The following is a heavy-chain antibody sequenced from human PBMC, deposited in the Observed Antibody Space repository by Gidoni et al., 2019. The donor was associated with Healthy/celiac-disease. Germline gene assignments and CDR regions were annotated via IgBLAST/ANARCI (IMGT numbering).Heavy chain of an antibody. CDR3: ARDLSSVDYYYYGMDV. CDR1: VFTFSSYS. D-gene: IGHD6-6*01. J-gene: IGHJ6*02. Sequence: EVQLVESGGGLVKLGGSLRLSSADSVFTFSSYSINWVRQAPGKGLVLVSSISSSSSYIYYAYSVKGRFTISRDNAKNSLYLQINSLRAEDTAVYYCARDLSSVDYYYYGMDVWGQGTTVTVSS. V-gene: IGHV3-21*01. CDR2: ISSSSSYI.